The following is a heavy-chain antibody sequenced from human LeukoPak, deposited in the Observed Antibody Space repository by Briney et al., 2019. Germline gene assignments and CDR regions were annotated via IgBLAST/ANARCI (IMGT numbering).Heavy chain of an antibody. V-gene: IGHV1-69*05. Sequence: SVKVSCKASGGTLSSYAITWVRQAPGQGLEWMGGIIPIFNASNYAQRFQGRVTITTDDSTTTVYMDLSSLRSEDTAVYYCAKDLCGSGSYCIRVGRSFDYWGQGTLVTVSS. CDR1: GGTLSSYA. D-gene: IGHD3-10*01. J-gene: IGHJ4*02. CDR3: AKDLCGSGSYCIRVGRSFDY. CDR2: IIPIFNAS.